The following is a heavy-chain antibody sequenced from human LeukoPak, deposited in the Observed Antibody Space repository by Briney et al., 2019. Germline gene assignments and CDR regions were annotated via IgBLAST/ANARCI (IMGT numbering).Heavy chain of an antibody. Sequence: ASVKVSCKASGGTFSSYAISWVRQAPGQGLEWMGRIIPIFGTANYAQKFQGRVTITADESTSTAYMELSSLRSEDTAVYYCARDGRFLEWRNWFDPWGQGTLVTVSS. J-gene: IGHJ5*02. V-gene: IGHV1-69*13. CDR2: IIPIFGTA. D-gene: IGHD3-3*01. CDR1: GGTFSSYA. CDR3: ARDGRFLEWRNWFDP.